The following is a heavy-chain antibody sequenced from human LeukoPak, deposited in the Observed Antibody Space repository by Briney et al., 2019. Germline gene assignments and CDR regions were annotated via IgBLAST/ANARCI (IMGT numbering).Heavy chain of an antibody. CDR1: GFTFSNYG. CDR2: IRYDGNDK. V-gene: IGHV3-30*02. CDR3: AKPQEPDLWVPDF. D-gene: IGHD3-3*01. J-gene: IGHJ4*02. Sequence: GSLRLSCAASGFTFSNYGMHWVRQAPGKGLEWVAFIRYDGNDKYYADSVKGRFTISRDNSKNTLYLQMNSLRPEDTAVYYCAKPQEPDLWVPDFWGQGTLVTVFS.